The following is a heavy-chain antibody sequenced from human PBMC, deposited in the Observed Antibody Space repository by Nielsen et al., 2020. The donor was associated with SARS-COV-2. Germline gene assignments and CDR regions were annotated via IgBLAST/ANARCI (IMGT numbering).Heavy chain of an antibody. CDR2: ISWNSGSI. Sequence: GGFLRLSCAASGFTFDDYAMHWVRQAPGKGLEWVSGISWNSGSIGYADSVKGRFTISRDNAKNSLYLQMNSLRAEDTALYYCAKVFGIYSDAFDIWGQGTMVTVSS. V-gene: IGHV3-9*01. CDR1: GFTFDDYA. D-gene: IGHD3-10*02. J-gene: IGHJ3*02. CDR3: AKVFGIYSDAFDI.